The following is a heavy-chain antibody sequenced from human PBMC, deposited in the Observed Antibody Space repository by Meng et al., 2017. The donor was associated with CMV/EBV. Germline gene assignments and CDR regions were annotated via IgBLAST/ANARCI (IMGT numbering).Heavy chain of an antibody. Sequence: ASVKVSCKASGGTFSSYAISWVRQAPGQGLEWMGWINPNSDGTNYAQKFQGRVTMTRDTSISTAYMELSRLRSDDTAVYYCARDRILYSSGYQGYFQHWGQGTLVTVSS. V-gene: IGHV1-2*02. CDR3: ARDRILYSSGYQGYFQH. J-gene: IGHJ1*01. D-gene: IGHD3-22*01. CDR2: INPNSDGT. CDR1: GGTFSSYA.